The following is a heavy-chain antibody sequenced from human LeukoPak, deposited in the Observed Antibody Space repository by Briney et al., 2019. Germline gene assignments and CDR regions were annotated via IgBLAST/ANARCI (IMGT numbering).Heavy chain of an antibody. CDR3: AKDIGSTATVGFDY. CDR2: ISWNSETI. D-gene: IGHD6-6*01. V-gene: IGHV3-9*01. CDR1: GFTFHDYV. J-gene: IGHJ4*02. Sequence: PPGRSLRLSCAASGFTFHDYVMHWVRQAPGKGLEWVSGISWNSETIGYADSVKGRVTISRDNAKNTLYLQMNSLRAEDTALYYCAKDIGSTATVGFDYWGQGTLVTVSS.